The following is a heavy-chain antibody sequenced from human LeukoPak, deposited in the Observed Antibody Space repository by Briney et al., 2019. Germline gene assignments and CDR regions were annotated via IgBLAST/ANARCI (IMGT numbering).Heavy chain of an antibody. CDR1: GFTFSDYY. V-gene: IGHV3-11*01. Sequence: GGSLRLSCAVSGFTFSDYYMSWIRQAPGKGLEWVSYISSGGSTISHADSVKGRFTISRDNAENSLYLQMNSLRAEDTAVYYCARIRFGNYYYYGMDVWGQGTTVTVSS. D-gene: IGHD3-10*01. J-gene: IGHJ6*02. CDR2: ISSGGSTI. CDR3: ARIRFGNYYYYGMDV.